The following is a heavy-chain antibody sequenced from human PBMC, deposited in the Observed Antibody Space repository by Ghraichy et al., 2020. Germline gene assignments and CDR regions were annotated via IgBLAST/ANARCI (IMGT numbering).Heavy chain of an antibody. D-gene: IGHD1-26*01. V-gene: IGHV3-15*07. CDR2: IKSKTDGGTT. CDR3: TTGYSGTFFV. J-gene: IGHJ4*02. Sequence: GESLNISCTASGFTFTNGHMNWVRQTPGKGLEWVGRIKSKTDGGTTQYAPPVQDRFTISADDSKNTLYLQINRLKTEDTAVYYCTTGYSGTFFVWGQGTLVTVSS. CDR1: GFTFTNGH.